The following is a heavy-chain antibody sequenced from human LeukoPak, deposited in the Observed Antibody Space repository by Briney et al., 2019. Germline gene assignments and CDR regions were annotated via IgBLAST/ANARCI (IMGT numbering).Heavy chain of an antibody. J-gene: IGHJ6*02. CDR3: ARGGAYYYDSSGYKGCMDV. Sequence: GASVKVSCKASGYIFTDNYMHWVRQAPGQGLEWMGWINPNSGGTNYAQKFQGRVTMTRDTSISTAYMELSRLRSDDTAVYYCARGGAYYYDSSGYKGCMDVWGQGTTVTVSS. CDR1: GYIFTDNY. V-gene: IGHV1-2*02. CDR2: INPNSGGT. D-gene: IGHD3-22*01.